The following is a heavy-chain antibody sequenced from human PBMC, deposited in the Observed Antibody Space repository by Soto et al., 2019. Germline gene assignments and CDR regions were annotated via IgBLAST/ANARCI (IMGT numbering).Heavy chain of an antibody. CDR3: ARGQRFSDWFDP. D-gene: IGHD3-3*01. Sequence: SETLSLTCTVSGDSVTSVSDYWSWIRQPPGKGLEWIGYIYYSGSADYNPSLKSRVTISLDASKNQFSLRLLSVTDADTAVYFCARGQRFSDWFDPWGQGTLVTVSS. CDR1: GDSVTSVSDY. J-gene: IGHJ5*02. V-gene: IGHV4-61*01. CDR2: IYYSGSA.